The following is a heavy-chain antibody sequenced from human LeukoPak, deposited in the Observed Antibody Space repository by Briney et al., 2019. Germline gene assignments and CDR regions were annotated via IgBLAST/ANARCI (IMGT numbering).Heavy chain of an antibody. CDR1: GGSIGSGGFS. CDR3: ARGSGFYYGSGSPPTAVDV. J-gene: IGHJ6*02. D-gene: IGHD3-10*01. Sequence: PSETLSLTCAVSGGSIGSGGFSWSWIRLPPGKGLECIGYIYHNGITYYNPSLKSRVTISIDRSKNQFSLTLSSVTAADTAVYYCARGSGFYYGSGSPPTAVDVWGQGTTVTVSS. V-gene: IGHV4-30-2*01. CDR2: IYHNGIT.